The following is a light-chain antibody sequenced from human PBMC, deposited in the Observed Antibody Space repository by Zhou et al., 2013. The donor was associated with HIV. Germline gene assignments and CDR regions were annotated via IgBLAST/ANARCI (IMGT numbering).Light chain of an antibody. CDR3: QQRSDWPIT. CDR1: QYVSRD. CDR2: GAS. V-gene: IGKV3-15*01. Sequence: EIVVTQSPASLSASPGERAILSCRASQYVSRDIAWYQQKPGQAPRLLIYGASTRATGVPARFSGSGSGTEFTLTISSLEPEDFAIYYCQQRSDWPITFGQGTRLEIK. J-gene: IGKJ5*01.